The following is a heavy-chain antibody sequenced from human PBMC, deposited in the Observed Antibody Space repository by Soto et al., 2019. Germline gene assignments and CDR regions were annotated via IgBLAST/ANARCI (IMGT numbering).Heavy chain of an antibody. CDR2: MNPNSGNT. CDR3: ARVAGGGAATEYYYGVDG. D-gene: IGHD1-26*01. CDR1: GYTFTSYD. Sequence: ADSLQVSCTASGYTFTSYDINWVRQATGQGLEWMGWMNPNSGNTGYAQKFQGRVTMTRNTSISTAYMELSSLRSEDTAVYYCARVAGGGAATEYYYGVDGWGQGTTVTV. V-gene: IGHV1-8*01. J-gene: IGHJ6*02.